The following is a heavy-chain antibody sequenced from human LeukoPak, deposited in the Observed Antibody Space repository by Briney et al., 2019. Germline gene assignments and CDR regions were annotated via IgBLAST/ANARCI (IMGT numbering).Heavy chain of an antibody. J-gene: IGHJ6*03. V-gene: IGHV3-23*01. CDR3: AKDGDYGDYWHYNYMDV. CDR2: ISGSGLST. CDR1: GFIFTRYV. Sequence: GGSLRLSCAASGFIFTRYVMNWVRQSPGKGLEWVAGISGSGLSTFYADSVKGRFTISRDNSKNTLFLHMNSLRAEDTAVYYCAKDGDYGDYWHYNYMDVWGKGTTVTISS. D-gene: IGHD4-17*01.